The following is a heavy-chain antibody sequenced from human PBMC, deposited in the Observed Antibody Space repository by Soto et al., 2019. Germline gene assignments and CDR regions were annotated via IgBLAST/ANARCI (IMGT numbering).Heavy chain of an antibody. D-gene: IGHD6-19*01. J-gene: IGHJ4*02. V-gene: IGHV3-23*01. CDR3: AKETYGSGWTLDS. CDR2: ISGGGGNT. CDR1: GFAFSDYS. Sequence: DVQLLESGGGVVQSGGSLRLSCSASGFAFSDYSMHWVRQAPGKGLEWVSAISGGGGNTYYAGSVNGHFTISRDNSRNTLYLQMHSLRDDDTALYYCAKETYGSGWTLDSWGQGTRATVSS.